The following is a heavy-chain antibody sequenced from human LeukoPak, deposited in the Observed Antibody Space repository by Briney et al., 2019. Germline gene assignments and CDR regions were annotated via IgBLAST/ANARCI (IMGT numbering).Heavy chain of an antibody. CDR3: ARTSNYWSPYFDY. CDR1: GGSFSGYY. V-gene: IGHV4-34*01. CDR2: INHSGST. D-gene: IGHD1-1*01. J-gene: IGHJ4*02. Sequence: SETLSLTCAVYGGSFSGYYWSWIRQPPGKGLEWIGEINHSGSTNYNPSLKSRVTISVDTSKNKFSLKLTSVTAADTAVYYCARTSNYWSPYFDYWGQGALVTVSS.